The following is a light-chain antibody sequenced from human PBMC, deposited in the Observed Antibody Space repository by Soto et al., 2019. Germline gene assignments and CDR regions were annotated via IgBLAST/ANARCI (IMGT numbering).Light chain of an antibody. CDR3: MQGTHWPWT. J-gene: IGKJ1*01. Sequence: DVVMTQSPLSLPVTLGQPASISCRSSESLIHSDGSTYLSWFQQGPGQSPRRLIYEVSDRDSGVPDRFSGSGSDTDFTLKISRVEAEDVGVYYCMQGTHWPWTFGQGTEVEIK. CDR2: EVS. CDR1: ESLIHSDGSTY. V-gene: IGKV2-30*02.